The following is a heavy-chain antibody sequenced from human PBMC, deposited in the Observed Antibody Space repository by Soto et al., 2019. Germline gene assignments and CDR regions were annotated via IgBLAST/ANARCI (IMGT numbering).Heavy chain of an antibody. CDR1: GGSISSSSYY. Sequence: SETLSLTCTVSGGSISSSSYYWGWIRQPPGKGLEWIGSMYYSGSTYYNPSLKSRVTISVDTSKNQFSLKLSSVTAADTAVYYCARHKTPYDRSGYYYGAGAFDIWGQGPMVTVS. CDR3: ARHKTPYDRSGYYYGAGAFDI. V-gene: IGHV4-39*01. D-gene: IGHD3-22*01. CDR2: MYYSGST. J-gene: IGHJ3*02.